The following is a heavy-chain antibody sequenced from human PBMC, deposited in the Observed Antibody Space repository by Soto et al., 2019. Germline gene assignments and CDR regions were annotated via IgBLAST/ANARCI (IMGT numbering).Heavy chain of an antibody. CDR1: GYTFTSYG. V-gene: IGHV1-18*01. J-gene: IGHJ3*02. Sequence: ASVKVSCKASGYTFTSYGISWVRQAPGQGLEWMGWISAYNGNTNYAQKFQGRVTITADESTSTAYMELSSLRSEDTAVYYCARDPGGITMVRGGLRAFDIWGQGTMVTVS. D-gene: IGHD3-10*01. CDR3: ARDPGGITMVRGGLRAFDI. CDR2: ISAYNGNT.